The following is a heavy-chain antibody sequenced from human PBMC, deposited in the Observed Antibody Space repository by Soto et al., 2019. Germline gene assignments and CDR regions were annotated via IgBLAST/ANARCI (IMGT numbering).Heavy chain of an antibody. CDR3: AKDHHCSSTSCYGMDV. CDR1: VFTFSSYG. D-gene: IGHD2-2*01. CDR2: ISYDGSNK. J-gene: IGHJ6*02. Sequence: GSLRLACAASVFTFSSYGMHWVRQAPGKGLEWVAVISYDGSNKYYADSVKGRFTISRDNSKNTLYLQMNSLRAEDTAVYYCAKDHHCSSTSCYGMDVWGQGTTVTVSS. V-gene: IGHV3-30*18.